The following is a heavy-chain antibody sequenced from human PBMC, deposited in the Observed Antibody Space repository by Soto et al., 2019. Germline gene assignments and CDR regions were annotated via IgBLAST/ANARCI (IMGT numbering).Heavy chain of an antibody. V-gene: IGHV1-18*01. CDR3: ARDIAVAGHFDYYYYGMDV. Sequence: VQSGAEVKKPGASVKVSCKASGYTFTSYGISWVRQAPGQGLEWMGWISAYNGNTNYAQKLQGRVTMTTDTSTSTAYMELRSLRSDDTAVYYCARDIAVAGHFDYYYYGMDVWGQGTTVTVSS. D-gene: IGHD6-19*01. CDR1: GYTFTSYG. CDR2: ISAYNGNT. J-gene: IGHJ6*02.